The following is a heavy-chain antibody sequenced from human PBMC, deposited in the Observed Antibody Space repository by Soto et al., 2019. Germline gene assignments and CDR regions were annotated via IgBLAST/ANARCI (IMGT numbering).Heavy chain of an antibody. CDR3: ARDRGSRYCSGGSCYPDPFDI. J-gene: IGHJ3*02. D-gene: IGHD2-15*01. CDR1: GFTFSSYS. V-gene: IGHV3-48*02. Sequence: GGSLRLSCAASGFTFSSYSMNWVRQAPGKGLEWVSYNSSSSSTIYYADSVKGRFTISRDNAKNSLYLQMNSLRDEDTAVYYCARDRGSRYCSGGSCYPDPFDIWGQGTMVTVSS. CDR2: NSSSSSTI.